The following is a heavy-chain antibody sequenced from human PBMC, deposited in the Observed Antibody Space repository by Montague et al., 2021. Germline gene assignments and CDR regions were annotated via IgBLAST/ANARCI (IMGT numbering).Heavy chain of an antibody. D-gene: IGHD3-10*01. CDR2: IFYSRNT. CDR1: GGSISSGGYY. V-gene: IGHV4-31*03. CDR3: ARAEDYYGSGSYLGFDY. Sequence: TLSLTCTVSGGSISSGGYYWSWIRQLPGKGLEWIGYIFYSRNTYYNPSLKSRVTISVDTSKNQFSLKLSSVTAADTAVYYCARAEDYYGSGSYLGFDYWGHGTLVTVSS. J-gene: IGHJ4*01.